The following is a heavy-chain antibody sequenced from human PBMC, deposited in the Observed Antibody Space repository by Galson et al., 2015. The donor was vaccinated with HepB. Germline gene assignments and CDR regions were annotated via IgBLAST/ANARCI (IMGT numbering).Heavy chain of an antibody. CDR1: GGSISSDYW. CDR2: IYHDVRP. J-gene: IGHJ3*02. D-gene: IGHD3-9*01. Sequence: LSLTCAVSGGSISSDYWWNWVRQAPGKGLEWIGEIYHDVRPNYNPSLKSRVTMSVDKSNNQFSLNLNSVTAADTALYFRATTTRTGSSLEALDTWGQGTMVTVSS. V-gene: IGHV4-4*01. CDR3: ATTTRTGSSLEALDT.